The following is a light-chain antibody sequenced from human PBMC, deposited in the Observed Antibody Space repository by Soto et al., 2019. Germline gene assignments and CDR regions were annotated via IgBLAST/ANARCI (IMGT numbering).Light chain of an antibody. CDR1: SSDVGGYNY. J-gene: IGLJ1*01. V-gene: IGLV2-8*01. CDR2: EVS. CDR3: SSYAGSNNWN. Sequence: LTQPPSASGSPGQSVTISCTGTSSDVGGYNYVSWYQQHPGKAPKLMIYEVSKRPSGVPDRFSGSKSGNTASLTVSGLQAEDEADYYCSSYAGSNNWNFGTGTKLTVL.